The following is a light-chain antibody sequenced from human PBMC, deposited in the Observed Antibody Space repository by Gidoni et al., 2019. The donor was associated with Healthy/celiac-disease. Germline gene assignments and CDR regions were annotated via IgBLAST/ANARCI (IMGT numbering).Light chain of an antibody. CDR2: AAS. CDR3: QQLNSYLPLT. V-gene: IGKV1-9*01. J-gene: IGKJ4*01. Sequence: DIQLTQSPSFLSASVGDRVTITCRASQGISSYLAWYQQKLEKAPKLLIYAASPLQSGVPSRFSGSGSGTEFTLTISSLRPEDFATYCCQQLNSYLPLTFGGGTKVEIK. CDR1: QGISSY.